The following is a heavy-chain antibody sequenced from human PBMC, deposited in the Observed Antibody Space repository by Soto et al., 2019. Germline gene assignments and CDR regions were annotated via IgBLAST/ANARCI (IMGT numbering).Heavy chain of an antibody. D-gene: IGHD4-17*01. V-gene: IGHV1-69*01. CDR1: GGTFSSYA. Sequence: QVQLVQSGAEVKKPGSSVKVSCKASGGTFSSYAISWVRQAPGQVREWMGGIIPIFGTANYAQKFQGRVTITADESTSTAYMALSSLRSEDTAVYYCARHHGDYGVWFDPWGQGTLVTVSS. CDR3: ARHHGDYGVWFDP. CDR2: IIPIFGTA. J-gene: IGHJ5*02.